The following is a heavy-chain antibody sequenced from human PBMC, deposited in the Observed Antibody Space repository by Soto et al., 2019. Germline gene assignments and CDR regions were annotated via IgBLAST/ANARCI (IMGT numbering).Heavy chain of an antibody. D-gene: IGHD3-22*01. CDR1: GFTFSSYA. V-gene: IGHV3-23*01. J-gene: IGHJ4*02. CDR3: ANYQPMTQPRPYFDD. CDR2: ISSSGGST. Sequence: EVQLLESGGDLIQPGGSLRLSCAASGFTFSSYAMSWVRQAPGKGLGWVSAISSSGGSTFYADSVKGRFTISRDNSRNTLYLQMNSLRAEDTAIYYCANYQPMTQPRPYFDDRGQGSLVTVSS.